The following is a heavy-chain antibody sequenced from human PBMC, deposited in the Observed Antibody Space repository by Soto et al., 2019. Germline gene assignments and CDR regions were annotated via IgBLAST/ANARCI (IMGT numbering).Heavy chain of an antibody. V-gene: IGHV1-69*02. CDR3: ASDSATPFDY. Sequence: QVQLVQSGAEVKKPGSSVKVSCKASGGTFSSYTISWVRQAPGQGLEWMGRIIPILGIANYAQKFQGRVTSTADTATSTAFMERSSLRSEDTAVYYCASDSATPFDYWGQGTLVTVSS. CDR2: IIPILGIA. CDR1: GGTFSSYT. J-gene: IGHJ4*02. D-gene: IGHD2-15*01.